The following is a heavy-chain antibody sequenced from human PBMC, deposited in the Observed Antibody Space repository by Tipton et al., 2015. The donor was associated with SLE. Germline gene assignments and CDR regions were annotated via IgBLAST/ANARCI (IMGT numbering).Heavy chain of an antibody. CDR1: GFTFSSYA. Sequence: SLRLSCAASGFTFSSYAMSWVRQAPGKGLEWVSGISGSGSSTYYADSLKGRFTISRDNSKNTLYLQMNGLRAEDTAVYYCAKDLELGRGDAFDVWGQGTMVTVSS. CDR3: AKDLELGRGDAFDV. CDR2: ISGSGSST. V-gene: IGHV3-23*01. J-gene: IGHJ3*01. D-gene: IGHD7-27*01.